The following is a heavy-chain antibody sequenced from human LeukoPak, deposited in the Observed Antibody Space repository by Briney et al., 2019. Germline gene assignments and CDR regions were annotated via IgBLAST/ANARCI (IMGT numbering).Heavy chain of an antibody. CDR3: ARGREWSGYYIDY. V-gene: IGHV4-31*03. J-gene: IGHJ4*02. CDR2: IYYSGST. D-gene: IGHD3-3*01. CDR1: GGSISSGGYY. Sequence: PTQTLSLTCTVSGGSISSGGYYWSWIRQHPGKGLEWIGYIYYSGSTYYNPSLKSRVTISVDTSKNQFSLKLSSVTAADTAVYYCARGREWSGYYIDYWGQGTLVTVSS.